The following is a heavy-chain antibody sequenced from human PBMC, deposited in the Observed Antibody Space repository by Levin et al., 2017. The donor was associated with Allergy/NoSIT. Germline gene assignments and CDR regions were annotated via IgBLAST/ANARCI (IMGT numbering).Heavy chain of an antibody. V-gene: IGHV4-61*01. J-gene: IGHJ3*02. D-gene: IGHD4-11*01. CDR3: ARDHNYEKAFDI. CDR2: IYYSGST. CDR1: GGSVSSGRYY. Sequence: ETLSLTCTVSGGSVSSGRYYWSWVRQPPGKGLEWIGYIYYSGSTNYNPSLKSRVTISVDTSKNQFSLNLNSVTAADTAVYYCARDHNYEKAFDIWGQGTMVSVSS.